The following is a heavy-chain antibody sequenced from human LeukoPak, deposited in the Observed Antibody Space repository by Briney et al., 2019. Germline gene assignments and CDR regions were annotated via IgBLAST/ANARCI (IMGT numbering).Heavy chain of an antibody. Sequence: SETLSLTCTVSGGSISSYYWSWIRQPPGKGLEWIGYLYSSGSTNYNPSLESRGTITEDTSKNQLSLRLNSVTAADTAAYYCARAFRGGYYMDVWGKGTTVTVSS. V-gene: IGHV4-59*01. CDR1: GGSISSYY. D-gene: IGHD3-16*01. CDR2: LYSSGST. J-gene: IGHJ6*03. CDR3: ARAFRGGYYMDV.